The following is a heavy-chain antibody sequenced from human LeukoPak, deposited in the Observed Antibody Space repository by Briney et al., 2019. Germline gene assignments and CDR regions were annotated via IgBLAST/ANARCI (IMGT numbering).Heavy chain of an antibody. CDR3: ARGGSSEEFDY. D-gene: IGHD6-19*01. CDR1: GFPFTPYT. CDR2: MSTSGTYT. Sequence: GGCLRLSCAASGFPFTPYTMNWIRQAPGKGLEWVASMSTSGTYTYYADSVKGRFTVSRDNAKNSLYLQMNSLRAEDTAVYYCARGGSSEEFDYWGQGTLVTVSS. V-gene: IGHV3-21*01. J-gene: IGHJ4*02.